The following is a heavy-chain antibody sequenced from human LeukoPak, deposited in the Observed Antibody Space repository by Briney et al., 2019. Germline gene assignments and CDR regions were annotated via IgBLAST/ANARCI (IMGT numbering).Heavy chain of an antibody. J-gene: IGHJ4*02. Sequence: GASVEVSCKASGYTFTLYGVTWVRQAPGQGLEWLGWISAYNGNTNYAQKFQGRVTLTTDTSTNTAYMELRSLRSDDTAVYYCARDCSGAVCSFDYWGQGTLVTVSS. CDR2: ISAYNGNT. D-gene: IGHD2-15*01. CDR3: ARDCSGAVCSFDY. V-gene: IGHV1-18*01. CDR1: GYTFTLYG.